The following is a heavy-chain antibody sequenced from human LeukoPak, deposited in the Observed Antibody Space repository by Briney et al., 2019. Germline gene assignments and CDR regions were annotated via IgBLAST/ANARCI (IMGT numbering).Heavy chain of an antibody. J-gene: IGHJ4*02. V-gene: IGHV3-30*18. Sequence: GGSLRLSCEPLIFVFSEYYMHWVRLAPGKGLEWLAVITNDGSRQFYADSVKGRFTVSRDNSKSLLFLQMESLRHDDTGIYYCAKGRRTGFVDYWGQGALVTVSS. CDR3: AKGRRTGFVDY. CDR1: IFVFSEYY. CDR2: ITNDGSRQ. D-gene: IGHD1-1*01.